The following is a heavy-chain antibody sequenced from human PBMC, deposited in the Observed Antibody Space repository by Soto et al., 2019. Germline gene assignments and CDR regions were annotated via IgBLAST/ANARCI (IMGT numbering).Heavy chain of an antibody. CDR3: VKGEYYYDSSGYYPFDY. D-gene: IGHD3-22*01. J-gene: IGHJ4*02. CDR1: GYTFTSYG. Sequence: GASVKVSCKASGYTFTSYGISWVRQAPGQGLEWMGWINAYNGNTNYAQKFQGRVTMTTDTSTSTAYMELRSLRADDTAVYYCVKGEYYYDSSGYYPFDYWGQGTLVTVSS. V-gene: IGHV1-18*01. CDR2: INAYNGNT.